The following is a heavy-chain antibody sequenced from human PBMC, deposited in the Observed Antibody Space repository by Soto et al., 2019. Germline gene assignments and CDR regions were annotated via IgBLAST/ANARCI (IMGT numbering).Heavy chain of an antibody. CDR1: GFTFSSYA. D-gene: IGHD6-19*01. Sequence: GGSLRLSCAASGFTFSSYAMHWVRQAPGKGLEWVAVISYDGSNKYYADSVKGRFTISRDNSKNTLYLQMNSLRAEDTAVYYCARRTHSSGRSGMDVWGQGTTVTVSS. CDR2: ISYDGSNK. CDR3: ARRTHSSGRSGMDV. J-gene: IGHJ6*02. V-gene: IGHV3-30-3*01.